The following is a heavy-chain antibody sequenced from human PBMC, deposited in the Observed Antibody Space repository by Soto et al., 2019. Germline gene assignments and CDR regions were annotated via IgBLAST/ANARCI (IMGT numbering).Heavy chain of an antibody. CDR3: ARDKSPYSSGWHNRHFDY. CDR1: GFTFSTYA. D-gene: IGHD6-19*01. Sequence: QGQLVESGGGVVQPGRSKSLSCAASGFTFSTYAMHWVRQAPGKGLEWVAVISYDGSNKYYADSVKGRFTISRDNSKNTLYLQMNSLRAEDTAVYYCARDKSPYSSGWHNRHFDYWGQGTLVTVSS. J-gene: IGHJ4*02. CDR2: ISYDGSNK. V-gene: IGHV3-30-3*01.